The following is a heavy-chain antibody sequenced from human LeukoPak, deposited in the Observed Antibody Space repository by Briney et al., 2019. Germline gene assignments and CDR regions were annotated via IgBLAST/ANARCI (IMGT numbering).Heavy chain of an antibody. CDR1: GGSISSYY. CDR2: IYYSGST. V-gene: IGHV4-59*08. CDR3: ARGLVTMIVVV. J-gene: IGHJ4*02. D-gene: IGHD3-22*01. Sequence: PSETLSLTCTVSGGSISSYYWSWIRQPPGKGLEWIGYIYYSGSTNYNPSLKSRVTISVDTSKNQFSLKLSSVTAADTAVYYCARGLVTMIVVVWGQGTLVTVSS.